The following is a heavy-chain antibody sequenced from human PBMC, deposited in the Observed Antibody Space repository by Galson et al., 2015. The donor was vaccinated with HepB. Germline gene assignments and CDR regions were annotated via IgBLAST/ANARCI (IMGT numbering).Heavy chain of an antibody. CDR3: ARGTSVSYSSSSVASDY. V-gene: IGHV1-2*06. J-gene: IGHJ4*02. Sequence: SVKVSCKASGYTFTSYAMHWVRQAPGQGLEWMGRINPNSGGTNYAQKFQGRVTMTRDTSISTAYMELSRLRSDDTAVYYCARGTSVSYSSSSVASDYWGQGTLVTVSS. CDR1: GYTFTSYA. D-gene: IGHD6-6*01. CDR2: INPNSGGT.